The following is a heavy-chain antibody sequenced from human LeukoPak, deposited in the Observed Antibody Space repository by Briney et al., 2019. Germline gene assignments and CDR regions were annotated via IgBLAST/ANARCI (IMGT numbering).Heavy chain of an antibody. CDR3: ARAGSKTMYFAY. D-gene: IGHD3-10*01. Sequence: PSETLSLTCSVSGDSISSYYWSWIRQPPGKGLEWIGYVYYSGSTNYNPSLKSRVTISVDTSKNQFSLKLSSVTAADTAVYYCARAGSKTMYFAYWGQGTLVPVSS. V-gene: IGHV4-59*01. J-gene: IGHJ4*02. CDR2: VYYSGST. CDR1: GDSISSYY.